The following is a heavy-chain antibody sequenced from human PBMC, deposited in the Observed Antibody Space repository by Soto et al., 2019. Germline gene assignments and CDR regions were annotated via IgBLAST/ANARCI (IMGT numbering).Heavy chain of an antibody. D-gene: IGHD3-22*01. CDR2: IIPIFGTA. CDR3: ARGGYYDSSGYYLWFDP. Sequence: SVKVSCKASGYTFTSYAISWVRQAPGQGLEWMGGIIPIFGTANYAQKFQGRVTITADKSTSTAYMELSSLRSEDTAVYYCARGGYYDSSGYYLWFDPWGQGTLVTVSS. J-gene: IGHJ5*02. CDR1: GYTFTSYA. V-gene: IGHV1-69*06.